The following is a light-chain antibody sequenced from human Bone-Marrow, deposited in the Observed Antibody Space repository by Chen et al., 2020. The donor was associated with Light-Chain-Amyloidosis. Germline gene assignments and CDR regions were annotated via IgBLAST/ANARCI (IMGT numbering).Light chain of an antibody. CDR2: GSS. J-gene: IGKJ4*01. CDR1: QTISSNY. CDR3: RQYDTSPLT. V-gene: IGKV3-20*01. Sequence: EIVLTQSPGTLSLSPGEGANLSCRASQTISSNYLTWYQQKFGQAPRLLIYGSSSRATGIPDRFANSRSRRDFTLTINSLEPEDFAMYYCRQYDTSPLTFGGGTKVEIK.